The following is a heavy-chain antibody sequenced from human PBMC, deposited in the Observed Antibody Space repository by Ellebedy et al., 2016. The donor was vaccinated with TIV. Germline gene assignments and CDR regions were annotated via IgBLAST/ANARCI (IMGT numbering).Heavy chain of an antibody. CDR1: GYSFTSYW. CDR2: IYPGDSDT. J-gene: IGHJ6*02. Sequence: GESLKISCKGSGYSFTSYWIGWVRQMPGKGLEWMGIIYPGDSDTRYSPSFQGQVTISADKSISTAYLQWSSLKASDTAMYYCARHDYGEEDYYYGMDVWGQGTTVTVSS. V-gene: IGHV5-51*01. D-gene: IGHD4-17*01. CDR3: ARHDYGEEDYYYGMDV.